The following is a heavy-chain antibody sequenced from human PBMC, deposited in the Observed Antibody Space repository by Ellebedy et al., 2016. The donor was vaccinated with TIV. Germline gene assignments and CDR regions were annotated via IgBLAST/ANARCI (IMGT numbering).Heavy chain of an antibody. CDR2: ITESGGKT. Sequence: PGGSLRLSCAGSGYSFSSHAMSWVRQAPGKWLGWVASITESGGKTYYADSVKGRFTISRDNSKDTLYLQMNSLRAEDTAIYYCARDPVGVGPAFDVWGQGTMVTVSS. D-gene: IGHD4-23*01. V-gene: IGHV3-23*01. CDR3: ARDPVGVGPAFDV. J-gene: IGHJ3*01. CDR1: GYSFSSHA.